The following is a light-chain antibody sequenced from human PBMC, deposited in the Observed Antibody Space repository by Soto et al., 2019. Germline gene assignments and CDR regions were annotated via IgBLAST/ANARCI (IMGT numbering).Light chain of an antibody. CDR1: QSVCSSF. V-gene: IGKV3-15*01. J-gene: IGKJ4*01. CDR3: QQYSNWPLT. Sequence: EIVMTQSPATLSLSPGERATLSCRASQSVCSSFLAWYQQKLGQAPSLLIYGASTRETGLPARFRGSGAGAVFTRTINSLQYEDVKVYCRQQYSNWPLTFGRGTKVDI. CDR2: GAS.